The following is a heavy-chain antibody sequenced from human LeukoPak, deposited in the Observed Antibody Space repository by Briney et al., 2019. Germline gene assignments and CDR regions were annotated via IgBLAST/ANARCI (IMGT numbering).Heavy chain of an antibody. J-gene: IGHJ4*02. CDR1: GYTFTSYG. V-gene: IGHV1-18*01. CDR3: ASGPYCSSTSCYNLY. CDR2: ISAYNGNT. Sequence: GASVKVSCKSSGYTFTSYGISWVRQAPGQGLEWMGWISAYNGNTNYAQKLQGRVTMTTDTSTSTAYMELRSLRSDDTAVYYCASGPYCSSTSCYNLYWGQGTLVTVSS. D-gene: IGHD2-2*02.